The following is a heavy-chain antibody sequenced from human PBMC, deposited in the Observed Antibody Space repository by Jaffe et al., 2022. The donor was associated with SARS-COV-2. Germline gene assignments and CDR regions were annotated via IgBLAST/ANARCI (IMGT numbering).Heavy chain of an antibody. J-gene: IGHJ6*03. Sequence: QVQLQQWGAGLLKPSETLSLTCAVYGGSFSGYYWSWIRQPPGKGLEWIGEINHSGSTNYNPSLKSRVTISVDTSKNQFSLKLSSVTAADTAVYYCARGNIVVVPAAMAYYYYMDVWGKGTTVTVSS. CDR1: GGSFSGYY. CDR2: INHSGST. D-gene: IGHD2-2*01. CDR3: ARGNIVVVPAAMAYYYYMDV. V-gene: IGHV4-34*01.